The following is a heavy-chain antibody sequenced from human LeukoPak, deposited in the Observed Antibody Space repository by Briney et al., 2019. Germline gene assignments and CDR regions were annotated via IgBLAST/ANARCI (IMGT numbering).Heavy chain of an antibody. V-gene: IGHV1-69*05. Sequence: SVKVSCKASGGTFISHALVWVRQAPGKGFEWMGGTIPTITTPNYAQKFQGRITITTDEYTTKAYMELTSLTSDDTAVYYCAREKGVRDAYNFPPDYYYYDFWGQGTLVTVSS. CDR1: GGTFISHA. D-gene: IGHD5-24*01. CDR3: AREKGVRDAYNFPPDYYYYDF. J-gene: IGHJ4*02. CDR2: TIPTITTP.